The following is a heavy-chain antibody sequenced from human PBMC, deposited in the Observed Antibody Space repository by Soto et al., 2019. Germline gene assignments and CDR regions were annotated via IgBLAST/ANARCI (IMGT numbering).Heavy chain of an antibody. Sequence: QVQLQESGPGLVNPSGTLSLTCAVSGGSISSENWWSWVRQPPGKGLEWIGEIYHSGGTHYNPSLKSRVTISVDKSKNLISLELSSVTAADTAVYFCARHGGFSFDSWGQGTLVTVSS. CDR3: ARHGGFSFDS. CDR2: IYHSGGT. CDR1: GGSISSENW. D-gene: IGHD3-3*01. J-gene: IGHJ4*02. V-gene: IGHV4-4*02.